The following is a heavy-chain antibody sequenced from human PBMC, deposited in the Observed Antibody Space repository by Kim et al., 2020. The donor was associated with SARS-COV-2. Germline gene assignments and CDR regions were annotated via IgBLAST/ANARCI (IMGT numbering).Heavy chain of an antibody. D-gene: IGHD3-22*01. J-gene: IGHJ4*02. CDR3: ARDYDSSGYYFDY. V-gene: IGHV6-1*01. Sequence: YAVSVKSRITINPDTSKNQFSLQLNSVTPEDTAVYYCARDYDSSGYYFDYWGQGTLVTVSS.